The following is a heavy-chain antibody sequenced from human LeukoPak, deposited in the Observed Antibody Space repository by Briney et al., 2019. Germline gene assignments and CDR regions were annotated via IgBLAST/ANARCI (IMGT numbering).Heavy chain of an antibody. CDR3: AREGIAVADTYYYYYMDV. CDR2: IYYRGST. Sequence: SETLSLTCTVSGGSISSNYWSWIRQPPGRGLEWIGYIYYRGSTNYSPSLKSRVTMSVDTSKNQFSLNLSSVTAADTAVYYCAREGIAVADTYYYYYMDVWGKGTWVTVSS. CDR1: GGSISSNY. V-gene: IGHV4-59*12. D-gene: IGHD6-19*01. J-gene: IGHJ6*03.